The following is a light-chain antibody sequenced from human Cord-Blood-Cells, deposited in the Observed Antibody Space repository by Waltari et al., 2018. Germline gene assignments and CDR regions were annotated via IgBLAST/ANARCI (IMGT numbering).Light chain of an antibody. V-gene: IGLV2-11*01. CDR1: SSDVGGYNY. CDR2: DVS. Sequence: QSALTQPRSVSGSPGPSVTISCTGTSSDVGGYNYLSWYQQHPGKAPKLMIYDVSKRPSGVPDRFSGSKSGNTASLTISGLQAEDEADYYCCSYAGSYTFYVFGTGTKVTVL. J-gene: IGLJ1*01. CDR3: CSYAGSYTFYV.